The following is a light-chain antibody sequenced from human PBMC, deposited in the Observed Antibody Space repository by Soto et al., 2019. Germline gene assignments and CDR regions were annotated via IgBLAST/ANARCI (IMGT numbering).Light chain of an antibody. CDR2: DVT. J-gene: IGLJ1*01. Sequence: QSALTQPASVSGSPGQSITISCTGTSSYVGGYNYVSWYQQHPGKAPKLIIYDVTNRPSGVSNRFSGSKSGNTASLTISGLQDEDEADYYCSSYTSSSTLEVFGTGTKLTVL. CDR1: SSYVGGYNY. CDR3: SSYTSSSTLEV. V-gene: IGLV2-14*01.